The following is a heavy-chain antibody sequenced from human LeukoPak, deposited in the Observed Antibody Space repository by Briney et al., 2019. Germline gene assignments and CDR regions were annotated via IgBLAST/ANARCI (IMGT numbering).Heavy chain of an antibody. D-gene: IGHD6-13*01. V-gene: IGHV4-61*01. CDR3: ARDSYDAAAGY. CDR2: IYYSGST. CDR1: GGSVSSGSYY. Sequence: SETLSLTCTVSGGSVSSGSYYWSWIRQPPGKGLEWIGYIYYSGSTNYSPSLKSRVTISVDTSKNQFSLKLSSVTAADTAVYYCARDSYDAAAGYWGQGTLVTVSS. J-gene: IGHJ4*02.